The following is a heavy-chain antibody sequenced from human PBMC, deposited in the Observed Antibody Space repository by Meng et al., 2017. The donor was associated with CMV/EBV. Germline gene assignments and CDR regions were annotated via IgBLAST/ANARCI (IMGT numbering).Heavy chain of an antibody. J-gene: IGHJ4*02. D-gene: IGHD6-13*01. V-gene: IGHV1-46*01. Sequence: QVRLVQSGAGVKKPGASVKGSCKASGATFTSYYMHWVRQAPGQGLEWMGIINPSGGSTSYAQKFQGRVTMTRDTSTSTVYMELSSLRSEDTAVYYCALAEYSSSLFDYWGQGTLVTVSS. CDR2: INPSGGST. CDR3: ALAEYSSSLFDY. CDR1: GATFTSYY.